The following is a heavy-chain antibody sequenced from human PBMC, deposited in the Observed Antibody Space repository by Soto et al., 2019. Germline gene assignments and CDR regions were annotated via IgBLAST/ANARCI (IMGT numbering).Heavy chain of an antibody. V-gene: IGHV1-69*02. CDR2: IIPILNIP. Sequence: SVKVSCKASGDTFSNTKISWVRQAPGQGLEFMGRIIPILNIPTYAQRFQGRVTITADKSTTTVYMELSSLTSDDTAVYYCARDQGSGIKNYFDPWGQGTLVTVSS. CDR3: ARDQGSGIKNYFDP. J-gene: IGHJ5*02. CDR1: GDTFSNTK. D-gene: IGHD1-20*01.